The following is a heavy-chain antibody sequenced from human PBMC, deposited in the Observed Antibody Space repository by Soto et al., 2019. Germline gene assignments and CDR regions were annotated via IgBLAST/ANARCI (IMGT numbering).Heavy chain of an antibody. CDR2: IDPGGGST. CDR1: GYTFTSYY. Sequence: ASVKVSCKASGYTFTSYYMNWVRQAPGQGLVWMGVIDPGGGSTDYAQKFQGRITMTRDTSTSTVYMELSSLRSDDTAMYYCARRLAVAGHEYFQHWGQGTLVTVSS. J-gene: IGHJ1*01. CDR3: ARRLAVAGHEYFQH. V-gene: IGHV1-46*03. D-gene: IGHD6-19*01.